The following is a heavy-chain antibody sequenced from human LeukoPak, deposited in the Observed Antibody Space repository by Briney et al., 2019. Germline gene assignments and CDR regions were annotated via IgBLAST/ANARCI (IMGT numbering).Heavy chain of an antibody. J-gene: IGHJ4*02. CDR1: GGSISGGSYY. V-gene: IGHV4-61*01. Sequence: SQTLSLTCTVSGGSISGGSYYCSWIRQPPGKGLEWIGYIYHSGSTKYNLSLKSRVTMSVDTSKNQFSLKLSSVTAADTAVYYCARGFYGDYEDYFDYWGQGTLLTVSS. D-gene: IGHD4-17*01. CDR2: IYHSGST. CDR3: ARGFYGDYEDYFDY.